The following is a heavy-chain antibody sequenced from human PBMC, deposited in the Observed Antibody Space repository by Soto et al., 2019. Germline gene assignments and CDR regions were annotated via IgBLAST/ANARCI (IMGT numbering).Heavy chain of an antibody. D-gene: IGHD3-22*01. Sequence: PGGSLRLSCTGSGFTFSDNYIDWVRQAPGKGLEWVGRSGDKAQGYSTIYAASVKGKFTTSRDESKSSVYLQMNSLKTEDTAIYYCVRTNYFSESSVYTRFFDYWGQGTLVTVSS. V-gene: IGHV3-72*01. CDR1: GFTFSDNY. J-gene: IGHJ4*02. CDR3: VRTNYFSESSVYTRFFDY. CDR2: SGDKAQGYST.